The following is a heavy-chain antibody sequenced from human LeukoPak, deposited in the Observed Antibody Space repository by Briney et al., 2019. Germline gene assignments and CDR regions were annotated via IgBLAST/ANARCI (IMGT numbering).Heavy chain of an antibody. J-gene: IGHJ4*02. Sequence: GESLKISCKGSGYRFSSYWIGWVRQMPGKGLEWMGIIYPSDSDTRYSPSFQGQVTISADKSISTAYLQWSSLKASDTAMYYCATTGLEWNRGFDYWGQGTLVTVSS. CDR3: ATTGLEWNRGFDY. CDR2: IYPSDSDT. CDR1: GYRFSSYW. V-gene: IGHV5-51*01. D-gene: IGHD1-1*01.